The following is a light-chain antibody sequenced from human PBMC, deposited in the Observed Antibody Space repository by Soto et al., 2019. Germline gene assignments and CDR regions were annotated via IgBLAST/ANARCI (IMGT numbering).Light chain of an antibody. Sequence: DIVITQSPSSLSLSPRERATLSCRASESVSSSYLAWYQQKPGQAPRLLIFGASIRDTGIPDRFGGSGSGTDFTLTISRLESEDFAVYYCQQYGSSPGTFGQGTKVDIK. V-gene: IGKV3-20*01. CDR1: ESVSSSY. J-gene: IGKJ1*01. CDR3: QQYGSSPGT. CDR2: GAS.